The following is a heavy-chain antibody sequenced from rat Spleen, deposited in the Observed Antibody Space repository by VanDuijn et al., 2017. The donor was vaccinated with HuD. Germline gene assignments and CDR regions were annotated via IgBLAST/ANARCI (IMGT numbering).Heavy chain of an antibody. Sequence: EVQLQESGPGLVKPSQSLSLPCSVTGYSISSAYRWNWIRKFPGNKLEWMGYINSAGNTNYNPSLKSRISIPRDTSKNQFFLQLNSLSTEDTATYYCASGNSGYGVMDAWGQGASVTVSS. V-gene: IGHV3-3*01. CDR3: ASGNSGYGVMDA. J-gene: IGHJ4*01. CDR2: INSAGNT. D-gene: IGHD4-3*01. CDR1: GYSISSAYR.